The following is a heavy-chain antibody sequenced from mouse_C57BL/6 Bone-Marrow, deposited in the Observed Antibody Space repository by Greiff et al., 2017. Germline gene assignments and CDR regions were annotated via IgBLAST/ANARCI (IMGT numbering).Heavy chain of an antibody. D-gene: IGHD1-1*01. Sequence: EVQVVESGPELVKPGASVKISCKASGYSFTGYYMNWVKQSPEKSLEWIGEINPSTGGTTYNQKFKAKATLTVDKSSSTAYMQLKSLTSEDSAVYYCARTITTVALDYWGQGTTLTVSS. J-gene: IGHJ2*01. CDR1: GYSFTGYY. CDR3: ARTITTVALDY. V-gene: IGHV1-42*01. CDR2: INPSTGGT.